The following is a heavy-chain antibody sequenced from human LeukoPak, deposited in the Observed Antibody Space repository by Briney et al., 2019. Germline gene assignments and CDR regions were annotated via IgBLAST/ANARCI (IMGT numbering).Heavy chain of an antibody. CDR2: ISYDGSTE. J-gene: IGHJ4*02. D-gene: IGHD5-24*01. V-gene: IGHV3-30*18. CDR3: AKDYRRDGYNYYFDY. CDR1: GFTFSNYG. Sequence: GGSLRLSCGASGFTFSNYGMHWVRQAPGKGLEWVAVISYDGSTEQYSDSVKGRSTISRDNSKNTLYLQMDSLRPEDTAVYYCAKDYRRDGYNYYFDYWGQGTLVTLSS.